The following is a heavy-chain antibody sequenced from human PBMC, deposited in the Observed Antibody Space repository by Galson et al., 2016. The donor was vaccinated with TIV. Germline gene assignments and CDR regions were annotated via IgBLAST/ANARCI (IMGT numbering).Heavy chain of an antibody. CDR3: ARGLTGSSWSRCYFDN. Sequence: TLSLTCTVSDDSFSTNSYYWTWIRQPAGKGLEWIGYISTTGTTNYNPSLKSRVAISMDTSKSQFSLKFSSVTAADTALYFCARGLTGSSWSRCYFDNWGQGKLVTVSS. CDR2: ISTTGTT. V-gene: IGHV4-61*09. D-gene: IGHD6-6*01. J-gene: IGHJ4*02. CDR1: DDSFSTNSYY.